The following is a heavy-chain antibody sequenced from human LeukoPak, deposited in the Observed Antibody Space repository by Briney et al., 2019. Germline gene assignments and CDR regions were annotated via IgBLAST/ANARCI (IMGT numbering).Heavy chain of an antibody. CDR1: GYSISSGYY. D-gene: IGHD3-10*01. V-gene: IGHV4-38-2*02. J-gene: IGHJ4*02. Sequence: SETLSLTCTVSGYSISSGYYWGWILQPPGKGLEWIGSIYHSGSTYYNPSLKSRVTISVDTSKNQFSLKLSSVTAADTAVYYCARVSVGSGSLIDYWGQGTLVTVSS. CDR3: ARVSVGSGSLIDY. CDR2: IYHSGST.